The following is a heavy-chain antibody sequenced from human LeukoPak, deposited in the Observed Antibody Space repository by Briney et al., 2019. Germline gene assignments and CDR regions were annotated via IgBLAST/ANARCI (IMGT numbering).Heavy chain of an antibody. J-gene: IGHJ5*02. Sequence: ASETLSLTCTVSGGSISSSSYYCGWIRQSPGEGLEWIGNIYYSGITYYIPSLKSRVTISVDTSKSQFSLNLSSVTAADTAVYYCARLRYYGSGSYPITGNWFDPWGQGTLVTVSS. CDR3: ARLRYYGSGSYPITGNWFDP. D-gene: IGHD3-10*01. CDR2: IYYSGIT. CDR1: GGSISSSSYY. V-gene: IGHV4-39*01.